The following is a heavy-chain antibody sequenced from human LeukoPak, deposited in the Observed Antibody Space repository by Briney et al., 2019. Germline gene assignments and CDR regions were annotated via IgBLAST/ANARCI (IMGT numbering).Heavy chain of an antibody. Sequence: ASMKVSCKASGYTFTGYYMHWVRQAPGQGLEWMGWINPNSGGTNYAQKFQGRVTMTRDTSISTAYMELSRLRSDDTAVYYCARDPDDYGDDGWFDPWGQGTLVTVSS. D-gene: IGHD4-17*01. CDR3: ARDPDDYGDDGWFDP. CDR1: GYTFTGYY. J-gene: IGHJ5*02. V-gene: IGHV1-2*02. CDR2: INPNSGGT.